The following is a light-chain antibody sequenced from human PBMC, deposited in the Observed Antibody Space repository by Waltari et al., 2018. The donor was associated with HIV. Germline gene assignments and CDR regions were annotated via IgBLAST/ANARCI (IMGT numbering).Light chain of an antibody. V-gene: IGLV1-40*03. CDR3: QSYDSSLSVV. Sequence: QSVLTQPPSVSGAPGQRVTISCTGSRSNRGAGYDVHWYQHFPGRAPKLLIYGHANRASGVPGRFSGSRSGASASLAITGLRAEDEADYYCQSYDSSLSVVFGGGTTLTVL. CDR1: RSNRGAGYD. J-gene: IGLJ2*01. CDR2: GHA.